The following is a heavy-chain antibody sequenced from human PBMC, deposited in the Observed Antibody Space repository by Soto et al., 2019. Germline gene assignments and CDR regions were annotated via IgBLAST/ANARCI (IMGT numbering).Heavy chain of an antibody. Sequence: QVQLVQSGAEVKKPGASVKVSCKASGYTFTSYYVHWIRQAPGQGLEWMGIINASGGRTTYAPKFQGRVTMTRDTTTRTFYMELRSPTSEDTASCFCGRILPPANFDVWGQGTLVTVSS. D-gene: IGHD2-21*02. CDR1: GYTFTSYY. J-gene: IGHJ4*02. V-gene: IGHV1-46*03. CDR3: GRILPPANFDV. CDR2: INASGGRT.